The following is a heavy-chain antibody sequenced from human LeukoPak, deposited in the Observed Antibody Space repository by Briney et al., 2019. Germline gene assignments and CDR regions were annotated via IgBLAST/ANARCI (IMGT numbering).Heavy chain of an antibody. V-gene: IGHV3-30-3*01. D-gene: IGHD5-18*01. CDR1: GFTFSSYA. J-gene: IGHJ4*02. Sequence: GGSLRLSCAASGFTFSSYAMHWIRKAPGKGLERVAVISYDGSNKYYADSVNGRCTISRDNSKNTLYLQMNSLRAEETAVYYCARVAGGYSYGYVDYWGQGTLVTVSS. CDR2: ISYDGSNK. CDR3: ARVAGGYSYGYVDY.